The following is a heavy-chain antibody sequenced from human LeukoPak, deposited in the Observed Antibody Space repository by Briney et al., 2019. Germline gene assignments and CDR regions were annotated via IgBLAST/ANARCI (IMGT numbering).Heavy chain of an antibody. CDR3: ARAYYDSSGYYYVYFDY. CDR2: IKHDGSEK. D-gene: IGHD3-22*01. Sequence: GGSLRLSCAVSGFTFNNYWMSWVRQAPGKGVEWVANIKHDGSEKYYVDSVKGRFTISRDNAKNSLYLQMNSLRAEDTAVYYCARAYYDSSGYYYVYFDYWGQGTLVTVSS. V-gene: IGHV3-7*01. J-gene: IGHJ4*02. CDR1: GFTFNNYW.